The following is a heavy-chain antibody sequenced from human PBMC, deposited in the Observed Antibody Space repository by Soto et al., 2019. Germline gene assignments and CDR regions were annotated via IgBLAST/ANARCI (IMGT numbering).Heavy chain of an antibody. J-gene: IGHJ5*01. Sequence: LSLTCAISVDSVSTNRATWDWIRQSPSRGLEWLGRTYYRSNWYTDYAVSVKGRITISPDTSNNQLSLQLNSVTPDDTAVYYCARLIGNSWLDSWGQGTLVTVSS. CDR2: TYYRSNWYT. D-gene: IGHD2-8*01. CDR1: VDSVSTNRAT. V-gene: IGHV6-1*01. CDR3: ARLIGNSWLDS.